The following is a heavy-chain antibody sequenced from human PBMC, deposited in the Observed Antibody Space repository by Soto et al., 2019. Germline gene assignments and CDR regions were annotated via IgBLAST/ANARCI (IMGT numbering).Heavy chain of an antibody. CDR1: GITFSSYA. CDR3: AKDLVGIVYFDIIAY. CDR2: ISGGGEFT. D-gene: IGHD3-22*01. Sequence: SLRLSCAASGITFSSYAMTLVRQAPGKGLEWVSSISGGGEFTSYADSVKGRFTISRDNSKSTVYLQMDSLRAEDTALYYCAKDLVGIVYFDIIAYWGQGALVTVSS. V-gene: IGHV3-23*01. J-gene: IGHJ4*02.